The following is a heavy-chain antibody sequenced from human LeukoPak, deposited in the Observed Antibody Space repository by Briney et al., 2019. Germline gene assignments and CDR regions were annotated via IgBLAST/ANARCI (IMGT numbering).Heavy chain of an antibody. V-gene: IGHV4-39*07. J-gene: IGHJ6*03. CDR1: RGSIFSSEYY. CDR2: IYYRGNT. Sequence: SETLSLTCTVSRGSIFSSEYYWGWIRQPPGKGLEWIGSIYYRGNTYYNPSLKSRVTISVDTSRTGFSLQLTSVTAADTAVYYCARERSATVTTFDYYYYMDVWGKGTTVTISS. D-gene: IGHD4-17*01. CDR3: ARERSATVTTFDYYYYMDV.